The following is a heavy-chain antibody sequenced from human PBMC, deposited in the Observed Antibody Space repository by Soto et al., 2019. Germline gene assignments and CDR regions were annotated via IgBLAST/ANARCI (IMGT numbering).Heavy chain of an antibody. CDR2: ISSSSSYI. Sequence: PGGSLRLSCAASGFTFSSYSMNWVRQAPGKGLEWVSSISSSSSYIYYADSVKGRFTISRDNAKNSLYLQMNSLRAEDTAVYYCAGGGWAVVPAAMNVWGQGTTVTVSS. CDR1: GFTFSSYS. CDR3: AGGGWAVVPAAMNV. D-gene: IGHD2-2*01. V-gene: IGHV3-21*01. J-gene: IGHJ6*02.